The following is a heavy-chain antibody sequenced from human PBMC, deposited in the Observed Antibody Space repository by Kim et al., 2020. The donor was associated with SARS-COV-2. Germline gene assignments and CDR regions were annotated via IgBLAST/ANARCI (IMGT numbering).Heavy chain of an antibody. J-gene: IGHJ4*02. CDR1: RFTFSSYA. Sequence: GGSLRLSCAASRFTFSSYAMSWVRQAPGKGLEWVSTISGSGGGTNYADSVKGRFIISRDNSKNTLYLQMNGLRAEDTAVYYCAKDGRAYSGTFLIDCWGQGTLVTVSS. V-gene: IGHV3-23*01. D-gene: IGHD1-26*01. CDR3: AKDGRAYSGTFLIDC. CDR2: ISGSGGGT.